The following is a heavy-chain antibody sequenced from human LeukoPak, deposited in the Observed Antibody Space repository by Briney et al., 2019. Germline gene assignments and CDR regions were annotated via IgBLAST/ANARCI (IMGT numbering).Heavy chain of an antibody. CDR2: ISSSSSYI. CDR3: ARDRVGATHDY. CDR1: GFTFSSYS. D-gene: IGHD1-26*01. V-gene: IGHV3-21*01. Sequence: GGSLKLSCAASGFTFSSYSMNWVRQAPGKGLEWVSSISSSSSYIYYADSVKGRFTISRDNAKNSLYLQMNSLRAEDTAVYYCARDRVGATHDYWGQGTLVTASS. J-gene: IGHJ4*02.